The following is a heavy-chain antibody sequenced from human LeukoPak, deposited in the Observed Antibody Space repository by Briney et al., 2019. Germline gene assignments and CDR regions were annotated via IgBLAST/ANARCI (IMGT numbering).Heavy chain of an antibody. V-gene: IGHV5-51*01. Sequence: PGESLKISCQGSGYGFTSYWIAWVRQMPGKGLEWMGTIYPGVSETTYSPSFQGQVTISADKSISTAYLQWSSLKASDTAMYYCARLVRYCSGGNCYSRYLDYWGQGTLVTVSS. CDR1: GYGFTSYW. D-gene: IGHD2-15*01. CDR2: IYPGVSET. CDR3: ARLVRYCSGGNCYSRYLDY. J-gene: IGHJ4*02.